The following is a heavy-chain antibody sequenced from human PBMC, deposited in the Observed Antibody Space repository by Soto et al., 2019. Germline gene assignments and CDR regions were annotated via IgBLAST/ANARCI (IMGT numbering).Heavy chain of an antibody. Sequence: PGGSLRLSCAASGFTFSSYSMNWVRQAPGKGLEWVSYISSSSSTIYYADSVKGRFTISRDNAKNSLYLQMNSLRDEDTAVYYCMAVAESYYYYGMDVWGHGTTVTVSS. CDR1: GFTFSSYS. D-gene: IGHD6-19*01. CDR2: ISSSSSTI. V-gene: IGHV3-48*02. J-gene: IGHJ6*02. CDR3: MAVAESYYYYGMDV.